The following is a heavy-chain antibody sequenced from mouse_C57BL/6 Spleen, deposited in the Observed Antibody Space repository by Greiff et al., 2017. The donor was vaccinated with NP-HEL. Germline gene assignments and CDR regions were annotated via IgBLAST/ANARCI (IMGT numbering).Heavy chain of an antibody. CDR2: ISNGGGST. D-gene: IGHD1-1*02. J-gene: IGHJ4*01. CDR3: ARRGLMAYAMDY. CDR1: GFTFSDYY. Sequence: DVMLVESGGGLVQPGGSLKLSCAASGFTFSDYYMYWVRQTPEQRLEWVAYISNGGGSTYYPDTVKGRFTISRDNAKNTLYLQMSRLKSEDTAMYYCARRGLMAYAMDYWGQGTSVTVSS. V-gene: IGHV5-12*01.